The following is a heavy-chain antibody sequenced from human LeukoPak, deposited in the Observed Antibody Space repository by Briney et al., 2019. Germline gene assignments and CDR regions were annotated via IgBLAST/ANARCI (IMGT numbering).Heavy chain of an antibody. CDR2: IIPIFGTA. V-gene: IGHV1-69*05. CDR1: GGTFSSYA. CDR3: ARGHGDSSSSSFDY. J-gene: IGHJ4*02. Sequence: GASVKVSCKASGGTFSSYAISWVRQAPGQGLEWMGGIIPIFGTANYAQKFQGRVTITTDESTSTAYMELSSLRSEDTAVYYCARGHGDSSSSSFDYWGQGTLVTVSS. D-gene: IGHD6-6*01.